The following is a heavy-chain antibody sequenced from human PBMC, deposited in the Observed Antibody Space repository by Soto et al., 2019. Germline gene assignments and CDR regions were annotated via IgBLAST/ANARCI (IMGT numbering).Heavy chain of an antibody. Sequence: QVQLVQSGAEVKKPGSSVKVSCKASGGTFSSYAITWVRQAPGQGLEWMGGIIPIFGTANYAQKFQGRVTITADETTSTAYMELSSLRSEDTALYYCATGGSYNWNDAGSPDWGQGTLVTVSS. CDR3: ATGGSYNWNDAGSPD. J-gene: IGHJ4*02. CDR1: GGTFSSYA. CDR2: IIPIFGTA. D-gene: IGHD1-1*01. V-gene: IGHV1-69*12.